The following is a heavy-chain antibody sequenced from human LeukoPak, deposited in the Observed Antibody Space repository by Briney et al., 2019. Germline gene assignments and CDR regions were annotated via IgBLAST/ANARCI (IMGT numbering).Heavy chain of an antibody. V-gene: IGHV3-9*01. Sequence: GGSLRLSCAASGFTFDDYAMHWVRQAPGKGLEWVSGISWNSGSIGYADSVKGRFTISRDNAKNSLYLQMNSLRAEDTALYYCTKDSGYDLEYFDYWGQGTLVTVSS. J-gene: IGHJ4*02. CDR2: ISWNSGSI. CDR1: GFTFDDYA. D-gene: IGHD5-12*01. CDR3: TKDSGYDLEYFDY.